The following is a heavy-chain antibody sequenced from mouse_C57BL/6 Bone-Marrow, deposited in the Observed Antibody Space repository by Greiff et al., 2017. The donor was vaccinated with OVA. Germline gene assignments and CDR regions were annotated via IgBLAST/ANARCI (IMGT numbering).Heavy chain of an antibody. CDR2: IYPGSGST. CDR3: ASKGKIDYYGSRGDFDV. J-gene: IGHJ1*03. Sequence: QVQLQQPGAELVKPGASVKMSCKASGYTFTSYWITWVKQRPGQGLEWIGDIYPGSGSTNYNEKFQSKATLTVDTSSSTAYMQLSSLTSEDSAVYYCASKGKIDYYGSRGDFDVGGTGTTVTVSS. V-gene: IGHV1-55*01. CDR1: GYTFTSYW. D-gene: IGHD1-1*01.